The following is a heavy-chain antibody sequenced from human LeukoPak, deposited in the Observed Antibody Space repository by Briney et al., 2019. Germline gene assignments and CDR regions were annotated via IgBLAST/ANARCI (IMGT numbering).Heavy chain of an antibody. CDR2: IWYDGSNK. D-gene: IGHD2-2*01. V-gene: IGHV3-33*01. Sequence: GGSLRLSCAASGFTFSSYGMHWVRQAPGKGLEWVAIIWYDGSNKYYADSVKGRFTISRDNSKNTLYLQMNSLRAEDTAVYYCARERCSSTNCYGTAKWFDPWGQGTLVTVSS. CDR3: ARERCSSTNCYGTAKWFDP. J-gene: IGHJ5*02. CDR1: GFTFSSYG.